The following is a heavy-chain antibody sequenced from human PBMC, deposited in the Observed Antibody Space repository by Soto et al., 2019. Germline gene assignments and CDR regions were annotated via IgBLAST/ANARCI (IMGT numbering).Heavy chain of an antibody. CDR2: IYYSGST. Sequence: SETLSLTCTVSGGSISSGGYYWSWIRQHPGKGLEWIGYIYYSGSTYYNPSLKSRVTISVDTSKNQFSLKLSSVTAADTAVYYCARGDRYYGWFDPWGQGSLVPVSS. J-gene: IGHJ5*02. CDR3: ARGDRYYGWFDP. V-gene: IGHV4-31*03. CDR1: GGSISSGGYY. D-gene: IGHD3-3*01.